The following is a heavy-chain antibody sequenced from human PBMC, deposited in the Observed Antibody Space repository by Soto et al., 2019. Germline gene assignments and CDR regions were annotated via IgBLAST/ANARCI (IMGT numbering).Heavy chain of an antibody. J-gene: IGHJ6*02. D-gene: IGHD1-1*01. Sequence: QVQLVQSGAEVKKPGASVKVSCKASGYTFTSYDINWVRQATGQGLEWMGWMNPNSGNTGYAQKFQGRVTMTRDTARRTGYMQLSTLRSEDTAVYYCARETTSYGMDVWRQGTTVTVSS. V-gene: IGHV1-8*01. CDR3: ARETTSYGMDV. CDR1: GYTFTSYD. CDR2: MNPNSGNT.